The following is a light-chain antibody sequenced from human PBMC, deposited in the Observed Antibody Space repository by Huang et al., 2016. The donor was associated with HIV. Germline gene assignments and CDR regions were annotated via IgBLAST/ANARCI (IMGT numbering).Light chain of an antibody. CDR1: HDITNY. V-gene: IGKV1-33*01. J-gene: IGKJ5*01. CDR3: QQYADFPIT. Sequence: DIQMTQSPSSLSTAVTDTVTITCQASHDITNYLNWYQQKPGKAPKLLIYDASNLETGVPPRFSGSGSGTDFTVTISGLQPEDIATYYCQQYADFPITFGQGTRLEIK. CDR2: DAS.